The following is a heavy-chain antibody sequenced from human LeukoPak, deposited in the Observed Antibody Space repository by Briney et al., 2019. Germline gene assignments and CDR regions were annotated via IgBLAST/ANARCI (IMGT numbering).Heavy chain of an antibody. V-gene: IGHV3-9*03. CDR3: AKDMSEGGGYSSSSGFDY. D-gene: IGHD6-6*01. Sequence: GGSLSLSCAASGFTFDDYAMHWVRHAPGKGLEWVSGISWNSGSIGYADSVKGRFTISRDNAKNSLYLQMNSLSAEDMALYYCAKDMSEGGGYSSSSGFDYWGQGTLVTVSS. CDR2: ISWNSGSI. J-gene: IGHJ4*02. CDR1: GFTFDDYA.